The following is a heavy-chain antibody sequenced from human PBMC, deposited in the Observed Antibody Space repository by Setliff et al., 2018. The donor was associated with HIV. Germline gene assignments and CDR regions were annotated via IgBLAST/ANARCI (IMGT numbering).Heavy chain of an antibody. CDR3: VRDPPLTPTDADHPFDI. V-gene: IGHV4-38-2*02. Sequence: SETLSLTCAVSGYSISSGYYWAWIRQPPGKGLEWIGSIYHGGTTYYNPSLKSRSTISEGTSKNQFSLSLSSVTAADTAVYYCVRDPPLTPTDADHPFDIWGQGTMVTVS. CDR2: IYHGGTT. D-gene: IGHD2-21*02. CDR1: GYSISSGYY. J-gene: IGHJ3*02.